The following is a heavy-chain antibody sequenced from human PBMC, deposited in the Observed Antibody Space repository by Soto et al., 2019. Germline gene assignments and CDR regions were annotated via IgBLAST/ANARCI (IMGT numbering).Heavy chain of an antibody. CDR2: IYYSGST. CDR3: ARLKPYYSSGWRESEDAFDI. V-gene: IGHV4-59*01. J-gene: IGHJ3*02. Sequence: SETLSLTCTVSGGSISSYYWSWIRQPPGKGLEWIGYIYYSGSTNYNPSLKSRVTISVDTSKNQFSLKLSSVTAADTAVYYCARLKPYYSSGWRESEDAFDIWGQGTMVTVSS. CDR1: GGSISSYY. D-gene: IGHD6-19*01.